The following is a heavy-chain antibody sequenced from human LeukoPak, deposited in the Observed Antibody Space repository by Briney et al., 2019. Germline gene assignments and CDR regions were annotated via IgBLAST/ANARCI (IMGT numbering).Heavy chain of an antibody. D-gene: IGHD2-21*02. CDR1: GGSFSSFG. V-gene: IGHV3-23*01. J-gene: IGHJ4*02. Sequence: WGTRRLSCAASGGSFSSFGRSWVRQAPGKGLEWVSHISGSDGSTYYADSVKGLFTISRDNSKNTLYLQMNSLRAEDRAIYSCAKFYRATRGACDSWGQGTLVTVSS. CDR3: AKFYRATRGACDS. CDR2: ISGSDGST.